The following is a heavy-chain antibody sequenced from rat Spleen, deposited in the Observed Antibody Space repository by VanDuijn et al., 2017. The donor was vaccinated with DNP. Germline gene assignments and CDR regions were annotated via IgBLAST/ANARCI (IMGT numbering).Heavy chain of an antibody. CDR1: GFIFSNYW. CDR3: TRDYYYDGSNYYYHVMDA. D-gene: IGHD1-12*02. V-gene: IGHV5-31*01. J-gene: IGHJ4*01. CDR2: ITRTGGSA. Sequence: EVQLVESGGGPVQPGRSLKLSCVASGFIFSNYWMSWTRQAPGKGLEWVASITRTGGSAYYPDSVKGRFTISRDNAQNTLYLQMNSLRSEDTATYYCTRDYYYDGSNYYYHVMDAWGQGASVTVSS.